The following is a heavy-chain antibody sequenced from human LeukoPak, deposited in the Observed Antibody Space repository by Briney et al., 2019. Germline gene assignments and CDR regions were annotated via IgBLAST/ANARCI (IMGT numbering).Heavy chain of an antibody. CDR3: ARLRSPGYFDY. V-gene: IGHV3-33*08. Sequence: GGSLRLSCAASGFTFSNYAMSWVRQAPGKGLEWVAVIWYDGSNKYYADSVKGRFTISRDNSKNTLYLQMNSLRAEDTAVYYCARLRSPGYFDYWGQGTLVTVSS. D-gene: IGHD4-17*01. CDR2: IWYDGSNK. CDR1: GFTFSNYA. J-gene: IGHJ4*02.